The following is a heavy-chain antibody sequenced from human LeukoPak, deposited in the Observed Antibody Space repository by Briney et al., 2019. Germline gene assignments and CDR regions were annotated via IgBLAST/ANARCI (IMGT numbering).Heavy chain of an antibody. CDR2: ISGSGGST. J-gene: IGHJ4*02. V-gene: IGHV3-23*01. Sequence: PGGSLRLSCAASGFTFSSYAMCWVRQAPGKGLEWVSAISGSGGSTYYADSVNGRFTISRDNSKNTLYLQMNNLRAEDTAVYYCAKDPGGWLGYYDSSGYSHWGQGTLVTVSS. CDR3: AKDPGGWLGYYDSSGYSH. D-gene: IGHD3-22*01. CDR1: GFTFSSYA.